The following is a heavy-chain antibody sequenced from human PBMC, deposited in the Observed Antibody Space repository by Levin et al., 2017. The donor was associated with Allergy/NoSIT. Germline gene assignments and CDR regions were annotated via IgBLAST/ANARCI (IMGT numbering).Heavy chain of an antibody. Sequence: KASETLSLTCTVSGGSISSSSYYWGWIRQPPGKGLEWIGSIYYSGSTYYNPSLKSRVTISVDTSKNQFSLKLSSVTAADTAVYYCARGEEQWLATWDYWGQGTLVTVSS. V-gene: IGHV4-39*01. CDR1: GGSISSSSYY. J-gene: IGHJ4*02. D-gene: IGHD6-19*01. CDR2: IYYSGST. CDR3: ARGEEQWLATWDY.